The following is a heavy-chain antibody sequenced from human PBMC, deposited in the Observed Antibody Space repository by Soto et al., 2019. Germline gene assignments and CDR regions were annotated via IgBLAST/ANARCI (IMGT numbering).Heavy chain of an antibody. CDR2: ISVYSGGT. CDR1: GYSFTNYG. J-gene: IGHJ6*02. Sequence: ASVKVSCKASGYSFTNYGISWVRQAPGQGLEWMGWISVYSGGTNYAQKFQGWVTMTRDTSISTAYMELSRLRSDDTAVYYCARDGYCSSTSCYRGYYYYYGMDVWGQGTTVTVSS. CDR3: ARDGYCSSTSCYRGYYYYYGMDV. D-gene: IGHD2-2*01. V-gene: IGHV1-2*04.